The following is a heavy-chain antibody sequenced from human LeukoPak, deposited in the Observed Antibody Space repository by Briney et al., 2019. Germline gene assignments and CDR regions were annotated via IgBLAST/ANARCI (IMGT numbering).Heavy chain of an antibody. CDR1: GGTFSSYA. J-gene: IGHJ6*03. CDR2: IIPIFGTA. D-gene: IGHD5-12*01. CDR3: ASSGYEDFYYYYYYMDV. Sequence: SVKVSCKSSGGTFSSYAISWVRQAPGQGLAWMGGIIPIFGTANYAQKFQGRVTITTDESTSTAYMELSSLRSEDTAVYYCASSGYEDFYYYYYYMDVWGKGTTVTVSS. V-gene: IGHV1-69*05.